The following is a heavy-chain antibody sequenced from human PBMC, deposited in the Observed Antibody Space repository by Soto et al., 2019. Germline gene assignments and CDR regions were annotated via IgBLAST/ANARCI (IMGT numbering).Heavy chain of an antibody. CDR1: GFTFSDYY. CDR2: ISSSGSTI. Sequence: PGGSLRLSCAASGFTFSDYYMSWIRQAPGKGLEWVSYISSSGSTIYYADSVKGRFTISRDNAKNSLYLQMNSLRAEDTAVYYCARDWVEMATIGYFDYWGQGTLVTVSS. V-gene: IGHV3-11*01. CDR3: ARDWVEMATIGYFDY. D-gene: IGHD2-21*01. J-gene: IGHJ4*02.